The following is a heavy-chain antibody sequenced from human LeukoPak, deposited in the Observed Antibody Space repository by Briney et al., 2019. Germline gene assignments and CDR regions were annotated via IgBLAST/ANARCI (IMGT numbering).Heavy chain of an antibody. CDR2: ISAYNGNT. J-gene: IGHJ4*02. CDR1: GGTFSSYA. V-gene: IGHV1-18*01. Sequence: ASVKASCKASGGTFSSYAISWVRQAPGQGLEWMGWISAYNGNTNCAQKLQGRVTMTTDTSTSTAYMELRSLRSDDTAVYYCARTDTGVAVASHFDYWGQGTLVTVSS. D-gene: IGHD6-19*01. CDR3: ARTDTGVAVASHFDY.